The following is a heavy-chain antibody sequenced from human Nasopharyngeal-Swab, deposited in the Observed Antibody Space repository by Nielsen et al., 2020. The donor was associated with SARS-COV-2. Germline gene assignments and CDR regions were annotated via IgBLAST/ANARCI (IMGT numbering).Heavy chain of an antibody. V-gene: IGHV4-61*02. Sequence: SETLSLTCTVSGGSISSGSYYWSWIRQPAGRGLEWIGRIYTSGSTNYNPSLKSRVTISVDTSKNQFSLKLSSVTAADTAVYYCARDARADGNSNWFDPWGQGTLVTVSS. D-gene: IGHD4-23*01. CDR1: GGSISSGSYY. J-gene: IGHJ5*02. CDR2: IYTSGST. CDR3: ARDARADGNSNWFDP.